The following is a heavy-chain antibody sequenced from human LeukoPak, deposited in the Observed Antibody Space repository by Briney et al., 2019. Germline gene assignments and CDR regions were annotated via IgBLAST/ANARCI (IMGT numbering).Heavy chain of an antibody. CDR1: GGSISSYY. CDR2: IYRSGSI. J-gene: IGHJ4*02. D-gene: IGHD6-19*01. CDR3: ARVGYSSGWYSDY. Sequence: TSETLSLTCTVSGGSISSYYWSWIRQPPGKGLECIGYIYRSGSINSNPHLKSRVTISVDTSKNQFSLKLSSVTAADTAVYYCARVGYSSGWYSDYWGQGTLVTVSS. V-gene: IGHV4-59*01.